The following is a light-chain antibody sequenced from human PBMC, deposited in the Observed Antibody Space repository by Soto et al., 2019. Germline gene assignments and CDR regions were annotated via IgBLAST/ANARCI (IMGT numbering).Light chain of an antibody. J-gene: IGKJ1*01. V-gene: IGKV1D-13*01. CDR1: QGISSV. CDR2: DAS. Sequence: IQLTQSPSSLSASVGDRVTITCRASQGISSVLAWYQQKPGQAPELLIYDASSLQGGVPSRFSGSGSGTHFTLTISSLQPEDFATYYCQQFNDYPWTFGQGTKVDIK. CDR3: QQFNDYPWT.